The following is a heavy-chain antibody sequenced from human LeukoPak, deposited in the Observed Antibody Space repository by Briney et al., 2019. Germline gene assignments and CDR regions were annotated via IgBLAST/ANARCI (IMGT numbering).Heavy chain of an antibody. CDR2: ISAYNGNT. V-gene: IGHV1-18*01. D-gene: IGHD3-22*01. Sequence: ASVKVSCKASGYTLTSYGISCGRQAAGQGREWMGWISAYNGNTNSAQKLQGRVTMPTDTSTSTAHMELRSLGSDDTALYYCARDLYYDSSGYYLPEPYYFDYWGQGTLVTVSS. CDR1: GYTLTSYG. J-gene: IGHJ4*02. CDR3: ARDLYYDSSGYYLPEPYYFDY.